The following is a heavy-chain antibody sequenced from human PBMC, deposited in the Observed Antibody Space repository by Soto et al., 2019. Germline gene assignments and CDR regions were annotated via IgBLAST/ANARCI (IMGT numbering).Heavy chain of an antibody. Sequence: SETLSLTCTVSGGSIGSSSYYWGWIRQPPGKGLEWIGSIYYSGSTYYNPSLKSRVTISVHTSKNQFSLKLSSVTAADTAVYYFARHRMXVYDSSGYYWRPWVVDYWGQGTLVTVSS. CDR3: ARHRMXVYDSSGYYWRPWVVDY. CDR1: GGSIGSSSYY. D-gene: IGHD3-22*01. V-gene: IGHV4-39*01. CDR2: IYYSGST. J-gene: IGHJ4*02.